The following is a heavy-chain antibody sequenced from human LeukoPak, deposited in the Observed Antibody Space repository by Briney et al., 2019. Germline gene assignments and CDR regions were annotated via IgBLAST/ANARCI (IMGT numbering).Heavy chain of an antibody. D-gene: IGHD2-15*01. CDR3: AREEAVGY. CDR1: GFTFSSYA. CDR2: ISYDGSNK. Sequence: PGKSLRLSCAASGFTFSSYAMHRVRQAPGQGLEWVAVISYDGSNKYYADSVKGRFTISRDNSKNTLYLQMNSLRAEDTAVYYCAREEAVGYWGQGTLVTVSS. V-gene: IGHV3-30-3*01. J-gene: IGHJ4*02.